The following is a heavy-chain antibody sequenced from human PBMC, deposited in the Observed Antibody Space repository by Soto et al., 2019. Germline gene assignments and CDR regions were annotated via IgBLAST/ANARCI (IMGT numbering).Heavy chain of an antibody. CDR3: AKEILLESYDFWSGYTNDGMDV. Sequence: GGSLRLSCAASGFTFSSYAMSWVRQAPGKGLEWVSAISGSGGSTYYADSVKGRFTISRDNSKNTLYLQMNSLRAEDTAVYYCAKEILLESYDFWSGYTNDGMDVWGQGTMVTVSS. J-gene: IGHJ6*02. V-gene: IGHV3-23*01. CDR2: ISGSGGST. CDR1: GFTFSSYA. D-gene: IGHD3-3*01.